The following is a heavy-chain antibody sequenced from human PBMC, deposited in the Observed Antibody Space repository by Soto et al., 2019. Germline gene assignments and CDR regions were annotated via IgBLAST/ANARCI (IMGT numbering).Heavy chain of an antibody. CDR3: AKGRYGDYTEMDY. CDR2: ISYDGSNK. CDR1: GFTFSSYG. V-gene: IGHV3-30*18. Sequence: QVQLVESGGGVVQPGRSLRLSCAASGFTFSSYGMHWVRQAPGKGLEWVAVISYDGSNKYYADSVKGRFTISRDNSKNTLYLQINSLRAEDTAVYYCAKGRYGDYTEMDYWGQGTLVTVSS. J-gene: IGHJ4*02. D-gene: IGHD4-17*01.